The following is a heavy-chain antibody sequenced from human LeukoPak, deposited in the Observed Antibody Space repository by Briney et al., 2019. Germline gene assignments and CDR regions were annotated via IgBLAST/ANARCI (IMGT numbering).Heavy chain of an antibody. D-gene: IGHD1-7*01. V-gene: IGHV3-66*01. CDR3: ARGHNWDFHYFDY. Sequence: GGSLRPSCAASGFTVSSNYMSWVRQTPGKGLEWVSVIYSGGSTYYADSVKGRFTISRDNSKNTLYLQMNSLRAEDTAVYYCARGHNWDFHYFDYWGQGTLVTVSS. CDR2: IYSGGST. J-gene: IGHJ4*02. CDR1: GFTVSSNY.